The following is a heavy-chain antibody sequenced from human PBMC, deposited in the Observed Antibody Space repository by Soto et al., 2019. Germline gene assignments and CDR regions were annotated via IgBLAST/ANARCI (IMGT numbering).Heavy chain of an antibody. D-gene: IGHD2-8*01. Sequence: QVQLQQSGPGLVKPSQTLSLTCAISGESVSTNSATWDWIRQSPSRGLEWLGRTYYRSKWYHDYAVSLKGRXTXNXXTSNNQLSLQLNSVTPDDTAVYYCARLIGDSWLDSWGQGPLVTVSS. CDR3: ARLIGDSWLDS. V-gene: IGHV6-1*01. CDR1: GESVSTNSAT. J-gene: IGHJ5*01. CDR2: TYYRSKWYH.